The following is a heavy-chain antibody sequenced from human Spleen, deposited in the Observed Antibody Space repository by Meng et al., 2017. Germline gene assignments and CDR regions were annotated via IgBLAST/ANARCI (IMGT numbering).Heavy chain of an antibody. V-gene: IGHV1-2*02. CDR1: GYTFTGYY. J-gene: IGHJ3*02. CDR3: ARERAATVAGAAFDI. Sequence: ASVKVSCKASGYTFTGYYMHWVRQAPGQGLEWMGWINPNSGYTNYAQKFQGRVTMTRDTSFSTAYMELSGLTSDDTAVYYCARERAATVAGAAFDIWGQGTMVTVSS. D-gene: IGHD6-19*01. CDR2: INPNSGYT.